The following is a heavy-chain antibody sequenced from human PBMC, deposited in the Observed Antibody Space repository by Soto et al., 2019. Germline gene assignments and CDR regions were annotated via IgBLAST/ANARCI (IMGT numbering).Heavy chain of an antibody. D-gene: IGHD3-10*01. CDR2: ISGSGGST. J-gene: IGHJ5*02. CDR1: GFTFSSYA. Sequence: GGSLRLSCAASGFTFSSYAMSWVRQAPGKGLEWVSAISGSGGSTYYADSVKGRFTISRDNSKNTLYLQMNSLRAEDTAVYCCAKDPLGVRVLNWFDPWGQGTLVTVSS. V-gene: IGHV3-23*01. CDR3: AKDPLGVRVLNWFDP.